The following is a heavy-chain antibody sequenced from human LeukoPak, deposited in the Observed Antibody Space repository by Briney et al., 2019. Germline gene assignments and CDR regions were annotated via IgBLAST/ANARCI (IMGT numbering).Heavy chain of an antibody. Sequence: GGSLRLSCAASGNTFNGYWMHWVRQAPGKGLVWVSRMNSDGSDRNYADSVKGRFTIPRDNAKNTLYLQMNSLRAEDTAVYHCTTGHYYDSSGYYPLPDAFDIWGQGTMVTVSS. V-gene: IGHV3-74*01. CDR1: GNTFNGYW. D-gene: IGHD3-22*01. J-gene: IGHJ3*02. CDR3: TTGHYYDSSGYYPLPDAFDI. CDR2: MNSDGSDR.